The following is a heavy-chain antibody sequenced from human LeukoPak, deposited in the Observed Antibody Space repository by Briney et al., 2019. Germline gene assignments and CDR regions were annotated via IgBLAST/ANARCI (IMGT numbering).Heavy chain of an antibody. Sequence: PGGSLRLSCAASGFTFSSYSMNWVRQAPGKGLEWVSSISSSSSYIYYADSVKGRFTISRDNAKNSLYLQMNSLRAEDMAVYYCARRGYSGSSGAFDIWGQGTMVTVSS. CDR1: GFTFSSYS. CDR3: ARRGYSGSSGAFDI. D-gene: IGHD1-26*01. V-gene: IGHV3-21*01. CDR2: ISSSSSYI. J-gene: IGHJ3*02.